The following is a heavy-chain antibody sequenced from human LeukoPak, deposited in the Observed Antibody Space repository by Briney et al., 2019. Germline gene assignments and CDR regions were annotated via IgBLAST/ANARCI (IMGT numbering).Heavy chain of an antibody. CDR1: RVSITSSSYY. V-gene: IGHV4-39*07. Sequence: PSETLSLICTVSRVSITSSSYYWGWIRQPPGKGLEWIGSIYYSGSNHYSPSLKSRVTISVDMSKNQFSLKLSSVTAADTAIYYCARDASRIQLWPLWGQGTLVTVSP. CDR3: ARDASRIQLWPL. J-gene: IGHJ4*02. D-gene: IGHD5-18*01. CDR2: IYYSGSN.